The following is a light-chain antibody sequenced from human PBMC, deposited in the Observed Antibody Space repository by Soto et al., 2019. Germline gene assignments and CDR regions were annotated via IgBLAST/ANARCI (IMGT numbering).Light chain of an antibody. CDR1: SSNIGSNT. J-gene: IGLJ3*02. CDR3: AAWDESLNGHWV. CDR2: SNN. Sequence: QSVLTQPPSASGTPGQRVTISCSGSSSNIGSNTVNWYQQLPGTAPKLLIYSNNQRPSGVPDRFSGSKSGTSASLAISGLQSEDEVDYYCAAWDESLNGHWVFGGGTKLTVL. V-gene: IGLV1-44*01.